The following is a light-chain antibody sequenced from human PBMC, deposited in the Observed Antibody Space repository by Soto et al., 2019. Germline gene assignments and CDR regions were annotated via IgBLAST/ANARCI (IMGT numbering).Light chain of an antibody. J-gene: IGKJ4*01. CDR2: DAS. CDR1: QSVDND. Sequence: EIVMTQSPATLSVSPGDRATLSCRASQSVDNDLAWYQQKPGQPPRLLIYDASTRATGIPARFSGSQSATEFTRTISSLLSEDFAVYFCQQYNNWPRTVGGGTKVQTK. V-gene: IGKV3D-15*01. CDR3: QQYNNWPRT.